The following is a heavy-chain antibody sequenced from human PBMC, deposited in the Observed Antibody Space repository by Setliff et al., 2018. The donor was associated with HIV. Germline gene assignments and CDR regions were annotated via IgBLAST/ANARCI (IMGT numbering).Heavy chain of an antibody. CDR1: GYTLSHYG. V-gene: IGHV1-18*01. CDR2: ISAYNGNA. J-gene: IGHJ3*02. D-gene: IGHD3-3*01. CDR3: AREYYDFWSGYSDAFHI. Sequence: ASVKVSCKASGYTLSHYGINWVRQAPGQGLEWMGWISAYNGNANYAQTLQGRVTMTTDTSTSTAYMELRSLRSDDTAVYYCAREYYDFWSGYSDAFHIWGQGTMVTVSS.